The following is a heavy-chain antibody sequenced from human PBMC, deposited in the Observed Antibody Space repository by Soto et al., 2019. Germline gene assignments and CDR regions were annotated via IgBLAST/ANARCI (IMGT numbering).Heavy chain of an antibody. D-gene: IGHD6-13*01. CDR2: IYWDDDK. J-gene: IGHJ5*02. CDR1: GFSLSTSGVG. V-gene: IGHV2-5*02. CDR3: AHRAAFKWFAP. Sequence: QITLKESGPTLVKPTETLTLTCTFSGFSLSTSGVGVGWIRQPPGKALEWLALIYWDDDKRYSPSLKNRLTITKDTSKKQVVLTMTNMAPVDTATFYCAHRAAFKWFAPWGQGTLVTVSS.